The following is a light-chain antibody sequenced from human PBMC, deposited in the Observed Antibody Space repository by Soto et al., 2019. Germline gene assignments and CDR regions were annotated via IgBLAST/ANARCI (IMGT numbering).Light chain of an antibody. CDR1: QTISSW. CDR2: DVS. V-gene: IGKV1-5*01. CDR3: QLYDSYPLT. J-gene: IGKJ4*01. Sequence: IQITQSPYTLSVSVRDSDPLPCRASQTISSWLAWFQQRPGKAPKFLIYDVSTLESGVPSRFSGSGSGTEFTLTISSLQPEDFATYYCQLYDSYPLTFGGGTKVDIK.